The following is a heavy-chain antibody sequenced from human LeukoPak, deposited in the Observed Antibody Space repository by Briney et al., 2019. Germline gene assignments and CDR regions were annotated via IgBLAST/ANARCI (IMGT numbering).Heavy chain of an antibody. J-gene: IGHJ4*02. CDR1: GYTFTSYY. CDR3: ARDPTHTQRSGSYSGDDY. V-gene: IGHV1-46*01. CDR2: INPSGGST. D-gene: IGHD1-26*01. Sequence: ASVKVSCKASGYTFTSYYMHWVRQAPGQGLEWMGIINPSGGSTSYAQKFQGRVTMTRDTSTSTVYMELSSLRSEDTAVYYCARDPTHTQRSGSYSGDDYWGQGTLVTVSS.